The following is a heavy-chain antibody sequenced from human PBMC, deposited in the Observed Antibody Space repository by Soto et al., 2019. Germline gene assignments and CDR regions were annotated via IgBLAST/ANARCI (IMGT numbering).Heavy chain of an antibody. CDR2: INPNSGGT. V-gene: IGHV1-2*04. J-gene: IGHJ6*03. D-gene: IGHD2-2*01. Sequence: ASVKASCKASGYTFTGYYMHWVRQAPGQGLEWMGWINPNSGGTNYAQKFQGWVTMTRDTSISTAYMELSRLRSDDTAVYYCALTIVVVPAALFYYYYYMDVWGKGTTVTVSS. CDR3: ALTIVVVPAALFYYYYYMDV. CDR1: GYTFTGYY.